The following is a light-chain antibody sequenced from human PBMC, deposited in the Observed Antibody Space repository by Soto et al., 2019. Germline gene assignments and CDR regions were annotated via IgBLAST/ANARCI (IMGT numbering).Light chain of an antibody. CDR3: QKSYSSPQK. CDR1: RDISTS. V-gene: IGKV1-12*01. J-gene: IGKJ1*01. CDR2: AAS. Sequence: DIQITHSPSAGAASVGGRLIITCRASRDISTSLAWYQQKPGKAPKLLIYAASSLLGGVPSRFSGSGSGTDFTLTISSLQPEDFAIYYCQKSYSSPQKFGQGSKVAIK.